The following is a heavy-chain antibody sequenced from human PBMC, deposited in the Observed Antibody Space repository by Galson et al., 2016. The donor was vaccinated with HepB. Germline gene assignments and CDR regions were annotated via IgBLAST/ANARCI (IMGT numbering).Heavy chain of an antibody. Sequence: SLRLSCAGSGFTFVNAWMSWVRQAPGKGLEWVGRIKSNIDDGTTLYAAPVKGRFTISRDDSYIMVYLHMNSLKTEDTALYYCTTDESIFGVVLPSPTEYWGQGILVTVSS. J-gene: IGHJ4*02. D-gene: IGHD3-3*01. CDR3: TTDESIFGVVLPSPTEY. CDR2: IKSNIDDGTT. CDR1: GFTFVNAW. V-gene: IGHV3-15*01.